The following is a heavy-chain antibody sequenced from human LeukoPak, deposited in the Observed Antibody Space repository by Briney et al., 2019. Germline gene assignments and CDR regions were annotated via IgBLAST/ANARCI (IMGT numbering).Heavy chain of an antibody. CDR3: TREGY. CDR1: GFTFSGSF. Sequence: GGSLRLSCAASGFTFSGSFIHWVRQASGKGLEWLGRIRNKAGNYATTYAASVKGRFTIPRDESKNTAYLQMSSLKTEDTAVYYCTREGYWGQGTLVTVSS. J-gene: IGHJ4*02. CDR2: IRNKAGNYAT. V-gene: IGHV3-73*01.